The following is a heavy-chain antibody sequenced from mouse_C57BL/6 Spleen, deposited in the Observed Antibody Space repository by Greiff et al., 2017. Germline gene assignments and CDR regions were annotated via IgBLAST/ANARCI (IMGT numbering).Heavy chain of an antibody. D-gene: IGHD2-1*01. CDR3: ARDGIYVSYAMDY. V-gene: IGHV14-3*01. J-gene: IGHJ4*01. CDR2: IDPANGNT. CDR1: GFNIKNTY. Sequence: EVKLVESVAELVRPGASVKLSCTASGFNIKNTYMHWVKQRPEQGLEWIGRIDPANGNTKYAPKFQGKATITADTSSNTAYLQLSSLTSEDTAIYYCARDGIYVSYAMDYWGQGTSVTVSS.